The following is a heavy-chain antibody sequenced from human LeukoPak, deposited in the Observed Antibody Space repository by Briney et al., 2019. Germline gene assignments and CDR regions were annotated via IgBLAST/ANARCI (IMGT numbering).Heavy chain of an antibody. Sequence: SETLSLTCTVSGGSISSGSYYWSWIRQPPGKGLEWIGEINHSGSTNYNPSLKSRVTISVDTSKNQFSLKLSSVTAADTAVYYCARRRFTMVRGVIIGKLFYYYYMDVWGKGTTVTISS. V-gene: IGHV4-39*07. CDR2: INHSGST. D-gene: IGHD3-10*01. J-gene: IGHJ6*03. CDR1: GGSISSGSYY. CDR3: ARRRFTMVRGVIIGKLFYYYYMDV.